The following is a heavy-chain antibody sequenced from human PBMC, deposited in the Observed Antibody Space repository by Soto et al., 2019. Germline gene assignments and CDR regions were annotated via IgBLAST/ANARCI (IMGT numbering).Heavy chain of an antibody. CDR3: GHTPNYRLGGLHY. CDR1: GFSLSAPGVG. D-gene: IGHD2-15*01. V-gene: IGHV2-5*02. Sequence: SGPTLVNPTETLTLTCSFSGFSLSAPGVGVGWVRQPRGQALEFLALIYWDDDQKFRPSLRNRLTISKDTSKNEVVLTMTNMDSVDSGTYYCGHTPNYRLGGLHYWGRGTLVTVSS. CDR2: IYWDDDQ. J-gene: IGHJ4*02.